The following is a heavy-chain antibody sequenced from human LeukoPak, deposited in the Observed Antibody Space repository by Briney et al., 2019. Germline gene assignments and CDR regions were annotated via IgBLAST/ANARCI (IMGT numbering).Heavy chain of an antibody. Sequence: GGSLRLSCAASGFTFSSYAMHWVRQAPGKGLEWVAVISYDGSNKYYADSVKGRFTISRDNSKNTLYLQMNSLRAEDTAVYYCARFVGDDSSGYFDYWGQGTLVTVSS. CDR1: GFTFSSYA. CDR3: ARFVGDDSSGYFDY. V-gene: IGHV3-30*04. D-gene: IGHD3-22*01. J-gene: IGHJ4*02. CDR2: ISYDGSNK.